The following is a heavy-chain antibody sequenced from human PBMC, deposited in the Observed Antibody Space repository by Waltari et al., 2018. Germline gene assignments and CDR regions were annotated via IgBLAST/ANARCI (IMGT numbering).Heavy chain of an antibody. Sequence: QVQLQQWGAGLLQSSETLSLTCAVYGGSFSGYYWGWVRQPPGKGLEWIGEINNAGYTNHNPSRRSRVTMSADTSKSQFSLKLNSVTAADTAVHYCVRLEDCTGPGGHCYSGDPFALDVWGQGTTVTVSS. CDR2: INNAGYT. V-gene: IGHV4-34*02. CDR3: VRLEDCTGPGGHCYSGDPFALDV. CDR1: GGSFSGYY. D-gene: IGHD2-15*01. J-gene: IGHJ6*02.